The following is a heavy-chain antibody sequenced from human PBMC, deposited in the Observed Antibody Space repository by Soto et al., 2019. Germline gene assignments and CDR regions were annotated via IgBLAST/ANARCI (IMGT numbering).Heavy chain of an antibody. CDR1: GIPVSSNY. CDR3: ARDGPYYYASRMDV. Sequence: EVKLVESGGGLVQPGGSLRLSCVASGIPVSSNYMTWVRQAPGKGLEWVSVLHSGGDTYYANSVKGRFTISRHDSTNTLFLQMHSLTAEDTAVYYCARDGPYYYASRMDVWGQGTTVTVSS. V-gene: IGHV3-53*04. J-gene: IGHJ6*02. D-gene: IGHD3-10*01. CDR2: LHSGGDT.